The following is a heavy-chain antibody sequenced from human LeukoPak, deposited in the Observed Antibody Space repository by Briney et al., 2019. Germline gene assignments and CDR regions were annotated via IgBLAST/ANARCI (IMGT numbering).Heavy chain of an antibody. Sequence: SVKVSCKASGGTSSTYTITWVRQAPGQGPEWMGGIMPLFGTANYAQKFQGRVTFTTDDSTSTAYLELSSLISEDTAIYYCARVDRYYFYLDVWGKGTTITVSS. D-gene: IGHD3-9*01. CDR2: IMPLFGTA. V-gene: IGHV1-69*05. J-gene: IGHJ6*03. CDR3: ARVDRYYFYLDV. CDR1: GGTSSTYT.